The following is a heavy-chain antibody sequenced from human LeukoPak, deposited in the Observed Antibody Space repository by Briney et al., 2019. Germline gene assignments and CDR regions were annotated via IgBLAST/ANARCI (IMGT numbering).Heavy chain of an antibody. CDR2: IYLSGST. Sequence: SETLSLTCTVSGGSISSSSYYWGWIRQPPGKGLEWIGSIYLSGSTYYNPSLKSRVTISVDTSKNQFSLKLSSVTAADTAVYYCARVGAAGLGFDYWGQGTLVTVSS. CDR1: GGSISSSSYY. D-gene: IGHD6-13*01. J-gene: IGHJ4*02. CDR3: ARVGAAGLGFDY. V-gene: IGHV4-39*07.